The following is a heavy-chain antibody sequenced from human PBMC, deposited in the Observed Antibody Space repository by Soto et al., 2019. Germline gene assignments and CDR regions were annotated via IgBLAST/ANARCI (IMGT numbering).Heavy chain of an antibody. CDR1: RGSVSSQTHF. D-gene: IGHD1-26*01. CDR2: NYYSGIS. V-gene: IGHV4-61*01. CDR3: VREDMSGTYYFDA. J-gene: IGHJ4*02. Sequence: QVHLQESGPGLLKPSETLSLTCTVTRGSVSSQTHFWTWIRQPPGKGLEWIGYNYYSGISNYNPSLQSRVTISVDTSKNQFSLRLTSVTAADTAVYFCVREDMSGTYYFDAWGQGALVTVSS.